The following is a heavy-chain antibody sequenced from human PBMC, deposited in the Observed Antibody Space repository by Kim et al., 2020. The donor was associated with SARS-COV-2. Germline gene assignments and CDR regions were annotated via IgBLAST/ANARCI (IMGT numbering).Heavy chain of an antibody. V-gene: IGHV1-69*01. CDR2: TA. CDR3: ARDGGIAFDI. D-gene: IGHD3-16*01. Sequence: TANYAQKFQGRVTITADESTSTAYMELSSLRSEDTAVYYCARDGGIAFDIWGQGTMVTVSS. J-gene: IGHJ3*02.